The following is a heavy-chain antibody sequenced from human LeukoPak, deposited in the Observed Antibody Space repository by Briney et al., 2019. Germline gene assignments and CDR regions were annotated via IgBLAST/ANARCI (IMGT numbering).Heavy chain of an antibody. CDR2: IYYSGST. D-gene: IGHD3-3*01. CDR3: ARGDTIFGPYYFDY. V-gene: IGHV4-59*08. CDR1: GGSISSYY. Sequence: PSETLSLTCTVSGGSISSYYWSWIRQPPGKGLEWIGYIYYSGSTNYNPSLKSRVTISVDTSKNQFSLKLSSVTAADTAVYYCARGDTIFGPYYFDYWGQGTLVTVSS. J-gene: IGHJ4*02.